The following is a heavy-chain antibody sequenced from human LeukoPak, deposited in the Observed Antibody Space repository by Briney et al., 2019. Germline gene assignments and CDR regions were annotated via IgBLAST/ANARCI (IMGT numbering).Heavy chain of an antibody. V-gene: IGHV4-39*01. CDR3: ARLYYDFWSGPVDY. CDR2: IYYSGST. Sequence: SETLSLTCTVSGGSITSSSSYWGWIRQPPGRGLEWIGSIYYSGSTYYNPSLKSRVTISVDTSKNQFSLKLSSVTAADTAVYYCARLYYDFWSGPVDYWGQGTLVTVSS. CDR1: GGSITSSSSY. D-gene: IGHD3-3*01. J-gene: IGHJ4*02.